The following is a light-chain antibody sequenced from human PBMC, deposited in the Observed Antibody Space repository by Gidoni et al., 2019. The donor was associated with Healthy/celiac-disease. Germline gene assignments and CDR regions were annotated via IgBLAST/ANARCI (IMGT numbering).Light chain of an antibody. CDR2: AAS. Sequence: DFQMTQSPSSLSASVGDRVTITCRASQGISSCLAWNQQKPGKAPKLLIYAASSLQSGVPSRFSGSGSGTDFTLTISSLQPEDFATYYCQQANSFPLTFGQGTRLEIK. V-gene: IGKV1D-12*01. J-gene: IGKJ5*01. CDR3: QQANSFPLT. CDR1: QGISSC.